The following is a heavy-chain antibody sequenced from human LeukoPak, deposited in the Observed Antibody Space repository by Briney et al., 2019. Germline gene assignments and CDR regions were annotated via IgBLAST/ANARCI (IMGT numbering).Heavy chain of an antibody. J-gene: IGHJ5*02. CDR3: PRKDASWDWFDP. Sequence: GGSLRLSCAASGFTFDDYGMSWVRQAPGKGLEWVSGINWNGGSTGYADSVKGRFTISRDNAKNSLYLQMNSLRAEDTALYYCPRKDASWDWFDPWGQGTLVTVSS. CDR1: GFTFDDYG. V-gene: IGHV3-20*04. CDR2: INWNGGST. D-gene: IGHD3-16*01.